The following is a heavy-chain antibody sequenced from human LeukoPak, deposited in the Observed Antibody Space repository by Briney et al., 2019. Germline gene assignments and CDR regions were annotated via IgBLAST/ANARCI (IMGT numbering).Heavy chain of an antibody. J-gene: IGHJ4*02. D-gene: IGHD4-17*01. CDR2: IKQDGSEK. V-gene: IGHV3-7*03. CDR3: AKDYASTVTTLGAFDY. Sequence: PGGSLRLSCAASGFTFSSNWVTWVRQAPGKGLEWVANIKQDGSEKYYGDSVKGRFTISRDNAKNSLYLQMNSLRAEDMALYYCAKDYASTVTTLGAFDYWGQGTLVTVSS. CDR1: GFTFSSNW.